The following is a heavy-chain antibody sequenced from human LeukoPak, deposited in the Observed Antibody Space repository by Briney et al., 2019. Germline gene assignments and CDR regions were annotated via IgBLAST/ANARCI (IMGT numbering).Heavy chain of an antibody. Sequence: SETLSLTCAVYGGSFSGYYWTWIRQPPGKGLEWIGEIHHSGSTKYNPSLKSRVTISVDTSKDQFSLKLTSVTAADTAVYYCARPPGIAAAWFDPWGQGTLVTVSS. D-gene: IGHD6-13*01. J-gene: IGHJ5*02. CDR2: IHHSGST. CDR1: GGSFSGYY. V-gene: IGHV4-34*01. CDR3: ARPPGIAAAWFDP.